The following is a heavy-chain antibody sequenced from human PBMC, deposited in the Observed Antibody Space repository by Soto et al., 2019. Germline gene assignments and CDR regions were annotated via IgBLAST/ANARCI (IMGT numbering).Heavy chain of an antibody. J-gene: IGHJ5*02. CDR3: ASQTPPMTTVTESWFDP. CDR1: GFTFSSYA. Sequence: EVQLLESGGGLVQPGGSLRLSCAASGFTFSSYAMSWVRQAPGKGLEWVSAISGSGGSTYYADSVKGRFTISRDNSKNTLYLQMNSLRAEDTVVYYCASQTPPMTTVTESWFDPWGQGTLVTVSS. V-gene: IGHV3-23*01. CDR2: ISGSGGST. D-gene: IGHD4-17*01.